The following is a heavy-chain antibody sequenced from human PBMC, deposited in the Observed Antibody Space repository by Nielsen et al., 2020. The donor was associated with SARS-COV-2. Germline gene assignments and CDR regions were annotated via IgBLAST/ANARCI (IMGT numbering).Heavy chain of an antibody. D-gene: IGHD2-2*01. Sequence: SETLSLTCAVYGGSFSGYYWTWIRQPPGKGLQWIGEIEPSGRTNYTPSLKGRVTISVDTSKNQFSLKLSSVTAADTAVYYCARDALGYCSSTSCEEAFDIWGQGTMVTVSS. CDR3: ARDALGYCSSTSCEEAFDI. V-gene: IGHV4-34*01. J-gene: IGHJ3*02. CDR1: GGSFSGYY. CDR2: IEPSGRT.